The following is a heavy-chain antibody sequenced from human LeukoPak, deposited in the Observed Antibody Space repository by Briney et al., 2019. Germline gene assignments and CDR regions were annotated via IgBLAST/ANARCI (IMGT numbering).Heavy chain of an antibody. Sequence: KSSETLSLTCTVSGGSISSHYWSWIRQPPGKGLEWIGYIYYSGSTNYNPSLKSRVTISVDTSKNQFSLKLTSLTAADTAVYYCARRGGTNLTPYYSDYWGQGTLVTVSS. J-gene: IGHJ4*02. V-gene: IGHV4-59*08. CDR1: GGSISSHY. D-gene: IGHD2-8*01. CDR3: ARRGGTNLTPYYSDY. CDR2: IYYSGST.